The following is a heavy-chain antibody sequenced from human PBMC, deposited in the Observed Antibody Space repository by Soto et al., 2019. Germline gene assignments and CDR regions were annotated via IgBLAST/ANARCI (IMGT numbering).Heavy chain of an antibody. CDR3: ARVQVIWFGESNPEYPGMDV. D-gene: IGHD3-10*01. CDR1: GFTISSYD. J-gene: IGHJ6*02. V-gene: IGHV3-13*01. CDR2: IDTSGDT. Sequence: GGSLRLSCAASGFTISSYDMHWVRQVTGKGLEWVSGIDTSGDTYYLGSVKGRFTISRENAKDSFYLQMNSLRAEDTGVYYCARVQVIWFGESNPEYPGMDVWGQGTTVTVSS.